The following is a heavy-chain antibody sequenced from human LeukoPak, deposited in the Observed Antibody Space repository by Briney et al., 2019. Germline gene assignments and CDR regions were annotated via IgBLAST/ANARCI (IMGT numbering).Heavy chain of an antibody. V-gene: IGHV3-53*01. CDR3: AKTGYSSSWYYFDY. Sequence: GGSLRLSCAASGFTVSDNYTSWVRQAPGKGLEWVSAISGGGSTYYADSVKGRFTISRDNSKNTLYLQMNSLRAEDTAVYYCAKTGYSSSWYYFDYWGQGTLVTVSS. CDR1: GFTVSDNY. D-gene: IGHD6-13*01. CDR2: ISGGGST. J-gene: IGHJ4*02.